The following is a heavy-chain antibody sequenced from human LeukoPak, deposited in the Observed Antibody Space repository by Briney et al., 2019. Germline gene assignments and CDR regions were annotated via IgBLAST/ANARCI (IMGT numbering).Heavy chain of an antibody. CDR1: GYTFTSYG. Sequence: ASVKVSCKASGYTFTSYGISWVRQAPGQGLEWMGWISAYNGNTNYAQKLQGRVTMTTDTSTSTAYMELRSLRSDDTAVYYCARHEIFYDILTGYYLQPSFDYWGQGTLVTVSS. V-gene: IGHV1-18*01. CDR3: ARHEIFYDILTGYYLQPSFDY. CDR2: ISAYNGNT. J-gene: IGHJ4*02. D-gene: IGHD3-9*01.